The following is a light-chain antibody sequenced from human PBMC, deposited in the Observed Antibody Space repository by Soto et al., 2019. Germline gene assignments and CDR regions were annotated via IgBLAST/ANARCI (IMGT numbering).Light chain of an antibody. J-gene: IGLJ1*01. CDR3: CSHTSTSNHV. Sequence: QSVLTQPASVSGSPAQSITISCTGTSSDVGGYNYVSWYQHHPGKAPKLIIYEVSYRPSGVSNRFSGSKSGNTASLTISGLQADDEADYYCCSHTSTSNHVSGNGTKLT. V-gene: IGLV2-14*01. CDR1: SSDVGGYNY. CDR2: EVS.